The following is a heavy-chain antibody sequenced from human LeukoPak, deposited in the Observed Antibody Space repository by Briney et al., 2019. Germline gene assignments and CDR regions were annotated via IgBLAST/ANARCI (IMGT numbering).Heavy chain of an antibody. D-gene: IGHD5-12*01. CDR2: IIPILGIA. J-gene: IGHJ4*02. CDR3: ARSSYSGYDDEGIAHFDY. CDR1: GYTFTSYG. Sequence: GASVKVSCKASGYTFTSYGISWVRQAPGQGLEWMGRIIPILGIANYAQKFQGRVTITADKSTSTAYMELSSLRSEDTAVYYCARSSYSGYDDEGIAHFDYWGQGTLVTVSS. V-gene: IGHV1-69*04.